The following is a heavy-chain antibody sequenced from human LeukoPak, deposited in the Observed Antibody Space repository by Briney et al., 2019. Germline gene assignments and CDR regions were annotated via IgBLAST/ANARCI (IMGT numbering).Heavy chain of an antibody. CDR1: GFTFSNYT. CDR3: AREMEMATARFDL. Sequence: GGSLRLSCAASGFTFSNYTINWVRQAPGKGLEWVSSISRSGYIFYGDSVRGRSTISRDNGKNSVYLQMSSLRPEDTAVYYCAREMEMATARFDLWGQGTLVTVSS. J-gene: IGHJ4*02. CDR2: ISRSGYI. D-gene: IGHD5-24*01. V-gene: IGHV3-21*01.